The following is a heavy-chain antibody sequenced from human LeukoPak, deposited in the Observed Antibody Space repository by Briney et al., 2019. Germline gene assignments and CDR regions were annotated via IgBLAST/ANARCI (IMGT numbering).Heavy chain of an antibody. CDR2: VYTSGSP. Sequence: SETLSLTCTVSGGSISSYYWSWIRQPAGKGLEWIGRVYTSGSPNYNPSLESRVTMSVDTSKNQFSLKLSSVTAADTAVYYCARGYYGSGSHCCHMDVWGKGTTITVS. CDR1: GGSISSYY. D-gene: IGHD3-10*01. J-gene: IGHJ6*03. V-gene: IGHV4-4*07. CDR3: ARGYYGSGSHCCHMDV.